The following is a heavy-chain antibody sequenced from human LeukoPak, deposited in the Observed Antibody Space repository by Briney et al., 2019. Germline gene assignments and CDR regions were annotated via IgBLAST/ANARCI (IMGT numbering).Heavy chain of an antibody. V-gene: IGHV3-74*01. J-gene: IGHJ1*01. Sequence: GGSLRLSCVPSGFTFSSYWTHWVPQAPGKGLVCVSRIKSDGSTNYADSVKGRFTISRDNAKNTVSLPMNSLRAEDTGVYFCARAPSEIGGYYPEYFRHWGQGTLVSVSS. D-gene: IGHD3-22*01. CDR1: GFTFSSYW. CDR2: IKSDGST. CDR3: ARAPSEIGGYYPEYFRH.